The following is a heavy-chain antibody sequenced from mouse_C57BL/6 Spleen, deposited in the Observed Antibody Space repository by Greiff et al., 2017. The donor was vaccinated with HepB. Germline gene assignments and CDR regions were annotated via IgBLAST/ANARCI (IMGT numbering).Heavy chain of an antibody. V-gene: IGHV1-62-2*01. CDR2: VYPGSGSI. J-gene: IGHJ4*01. CDR1: GYTFTEYT. CDR3: ARHEAPHYYGSSHYAMDY. D-gene: IGHD1-1*01. Sequence: QVQLQQSGAELVKPGASVKLSCKASGYTFTEYTIHWVKQRPGQGLEWIGWVYPGSGSIKYNEKFKDKATLTADKSSSTVYMELSRLTSEDSAVYFCARHEAPHYYGSSHYAMDYWGQGTSVTVSS.